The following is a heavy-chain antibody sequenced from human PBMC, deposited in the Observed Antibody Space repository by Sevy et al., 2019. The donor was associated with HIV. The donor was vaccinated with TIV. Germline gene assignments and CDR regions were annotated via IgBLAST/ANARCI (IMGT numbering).Heavy chain of an antibody. V-gene: IGHV3-21*04. CDR1: GFAFYDYS. CDR2: LSFGCGKI. D-gene: IGHD2-8*01. CDR3: AREGCTRPHDY. Sequence: GGSLRLSCAASGFAFYDYSMSWIRQAPGKGLEWVATLSFGCGKINYADSVQGRFTISRDNSKNSFYLQMDNLRVEDTALYYSAREGCTRPHDYWGQGTRVTVSS. J-gene: IGHJ4*02.